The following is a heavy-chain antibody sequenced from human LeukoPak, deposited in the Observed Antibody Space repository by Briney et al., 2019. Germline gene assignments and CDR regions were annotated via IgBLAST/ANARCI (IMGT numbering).Heavy chain of an antibody. J-gene: IGHJ4*02. Sequence: SNKYYADSVKGRFTISRDNSKNTLYLQMNSLRAEDTAVYYCARGDQRDCGGDCYFYYFDYWGQGTLVTVSS. V-gene: IGHV3-33*01. CDR3: ARGDQRDCGGDCYFYYFDY. CDR2: SNK. D-gene: IGHD2-21*02.